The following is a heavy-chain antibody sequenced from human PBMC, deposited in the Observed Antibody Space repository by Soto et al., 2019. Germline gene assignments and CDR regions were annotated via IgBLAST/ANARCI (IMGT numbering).Heavy chain of an antibody. J-gene: IGHJ6*02. V-gene: IGHV3-33*01. CDR1: GFTFSSYG. CDR2: IWYDGSNK. D-gene: IGHD4-17*01. Sequence: PGGSLRLSCAASGFTFSSYGMHWVRQAPGKGLERVAVIWYDGSNKYYADSVKGRFTISRDNSKNTLYLLMNSLRAEDTAVYYCAREGTLPPDFGGKEYYYYGMDAWGQGTTVTVSS. CDR3: AREGTLPPDFGGKEYYYYGMDA.